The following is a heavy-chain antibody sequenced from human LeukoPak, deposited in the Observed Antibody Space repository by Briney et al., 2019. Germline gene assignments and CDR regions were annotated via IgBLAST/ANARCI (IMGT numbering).Heavy chain of an antibody. Sequence: SETLSLTCTGPGGPISSYYWSWIRQPPGKGLEWIGHFYYSWSTNNNPSLKSRVTISVDTSKNQFSLKLSSVTAADTAVYYCARDQSGYSYGYGFDPWGQGTLVTVSS. CDR1: GGPISSYY. CDR2: FYYSWST. D-gene: IGHD5-18*01. CDR3: ARDQSGYSYGYGFDP. J-gene: IGHJ5*02. V-gene: IGHV4-59*13.